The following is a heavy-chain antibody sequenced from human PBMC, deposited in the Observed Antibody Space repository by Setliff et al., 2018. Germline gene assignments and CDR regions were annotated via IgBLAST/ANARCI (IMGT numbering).Heavy chain of an antibody. CDR1: GYTFTSYG. J-gene: IGHJ6*03. V-gene: IGHV1-18*01. CDR3: ASDTNGRVGNYYYYYMDV. CDR2: ISAFNGNT. D-gene: IGHD1-1*01. Sequence: ASVKVSCKTSGYTFTSYGIIWVRQAPGRGLEWMGWISAFNGNTKYAEKFQGRVTMTTDTSTSTAYMELRSLRSDDTAVYYCASDTNGRVGNYYYYYMDVWGKGTTVTVSS.